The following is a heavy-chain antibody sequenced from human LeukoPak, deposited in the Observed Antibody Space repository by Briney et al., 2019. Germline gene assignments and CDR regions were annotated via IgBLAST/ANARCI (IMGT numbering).Heavy chain of an antibody. V-gene: IGHV3-48*01. CDR1: GFTFSSYS. J-gene: IGHJ4*02. D-gene: IGHD3-10*01. CDR2: ITSSSSAI. CDR3: VSWDGSGN. Sequence: PGGSLRLSCAASGFTFSSYSMNWVRQAPGKGLEWISYITSSSSAIYYEDSVKGRFTISRDNARNSLYLQMNSLRAEDTAVYYCVSWDGSGNWGQGTLVTVSS.